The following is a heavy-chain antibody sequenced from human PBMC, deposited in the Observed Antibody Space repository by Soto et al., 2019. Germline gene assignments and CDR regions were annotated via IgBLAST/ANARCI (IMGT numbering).Heavy chain of an antibody. CDR2: IIPIFGTA. CDR1: GGTFSSYA. J-gene: IGHJ4*02. CDR3: ARAKYSGPPYYLNYFDY. D-gene: IGHD1-26*01. Sequence: SVKVSCKASGGTFSSYAISWVRQAPGQGLEWMGGIIPIFGTANYAQKFQGRVTITADESTSTAYMELSSLRSEDTAVYYCARAKYSGPPYYLNYFDYWGQGTLVTVSS. V-gene: IGHV1-69*13.